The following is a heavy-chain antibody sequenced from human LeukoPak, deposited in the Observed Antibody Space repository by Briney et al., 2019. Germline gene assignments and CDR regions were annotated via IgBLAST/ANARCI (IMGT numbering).Heavy chain of an antibody. CDR3: ARDPGIFGVVSYFDY. D-gene: IGHD3-3*01. J-gene: IGHJ4*02. CDR2: ISSSSSYI. CDR1: GFTFSSYS. Sequence: PGGSLRLSCAASGFTFSSYSMNWVRQAPGKGLEWVSSISSSSSYIYYADSVKGRFTISRDNAKNSLYLQMNSLRAEDTAVYYCARDPGIFGVVSYFDYWGQGTLVTVSS. V-gene: IGHV3-21*01.